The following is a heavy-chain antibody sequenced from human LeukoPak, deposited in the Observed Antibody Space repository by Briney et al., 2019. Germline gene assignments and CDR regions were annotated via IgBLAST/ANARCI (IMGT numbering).Heavy chain of an antibody. J-gene: IGHJ4*02. CDR3: ARVFNQVVGGSGSYYIHGDY. CDR1: GYTFTGYY. CDR2: INPNSGGT. Sequence: ASVKVSCKASGYTFTGYYMHWVRQAPGQGLEWMGWINPNSGGTNYAQKFQGRVTMTRDTSFSTAYMELRSLRSDDTAVYYCARVFNQVVGGSGSYYIHGDYWGQGTLVTVSS. D-gene: IGHD3-10*01. V-gene: IGHV1-2*02.